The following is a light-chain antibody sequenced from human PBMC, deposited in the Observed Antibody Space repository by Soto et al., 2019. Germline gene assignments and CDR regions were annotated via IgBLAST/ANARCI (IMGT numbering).Light chain of an antibody. CDR1: HSVTSTY. J-gene: IGKJ1*01. CDR2: GAS. Sequence: EIVLTQSPGILSLSPGARAPLSCRARHSVTSTYLAWSQQKPGQAPRLLIYGASSRATGVPDRFSGRGSGTDFTLTISRLEPEDFAVYFCHHYARTFGQGTKVDIK. CDR3: HHYART. V-gene: IGKV3-20*01.